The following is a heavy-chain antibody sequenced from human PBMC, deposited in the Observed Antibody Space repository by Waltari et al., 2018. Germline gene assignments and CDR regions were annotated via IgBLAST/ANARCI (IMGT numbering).Heavy chain of an antibody. CDR2: MNPNSGNT. CDR3: ARVPALGYCSGGSCYRFDY. V-gene: IGHV1-8*01. D-gene: IGHD2-15*01. J-gene: IGHJ4*02. Sequence: QVQLVQSGAEVKKPGASVRVFGKASAYTFTSYAFNCVRPAPGQRLEWMGWMNPNSGNTGYAQEFQGRVTMTRDTSISTAYMELSSLRSEDTAVYYCARVPALGYCSGGSCYRFDYWGQGTLVTVSS. CDR1: AYTFTSYA.